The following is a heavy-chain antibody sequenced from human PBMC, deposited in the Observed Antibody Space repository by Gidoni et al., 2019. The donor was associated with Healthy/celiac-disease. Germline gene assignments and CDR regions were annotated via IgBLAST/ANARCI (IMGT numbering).Heavy chain of an antibody. CDR2: INHSGST. J-gene: IGHJ4*02. V-gene: IGHV4-34*01. Sequence: QVQLQQRGAGLLKPSETLSPTCAVYGGSFSGYYWSWIRQPPGQGLEWIGEINHSGSTNYNPSLKSRVTISVDTSKNQFSLKLSSVTAADTAVYYCSRGRYDFWSGHHFDYWGQGTLVTVSS. CDR1: GGSFSGYY. D-gene: IGHD3-3*01. CDR3: SRGRYDFWSGHHFDY.